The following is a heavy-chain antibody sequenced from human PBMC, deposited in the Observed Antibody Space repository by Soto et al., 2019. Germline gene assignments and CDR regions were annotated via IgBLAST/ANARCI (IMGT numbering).Heavy chain of an antibody. J-gene: IGHJ6*02. CDR3: ARLAAAGTYYYGMDV. Sequence: LSLTCTVSGGSISSGGYYWSWIRQHPGKGLEWIGYIYYSGSTYYNPSLKSRVTISVDTSKNQFSLKLSSVTAADTAVYYCARLAAAGTYYYGMDVWGQGTTVTVSS. CDR2: IYYSGST. D-gene: IGHD6-13*01. CDR1: GGSISSGGYY. V-gene: IGHV4-31*03.